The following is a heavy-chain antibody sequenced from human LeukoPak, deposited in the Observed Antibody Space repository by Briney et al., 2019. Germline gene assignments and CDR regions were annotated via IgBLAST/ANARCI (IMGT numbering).Heavy chain of an antibody. CDR2: ISGSGGST. J-gene: IGHJ3*02. Sequence: GGSLRLSCAASGFTFSSYAMSWVRQAPGKGLEWVSAISGSGGSTYYADSVKGRFTISRDNSKNTLYLQMNSLRAEDTAVYYCAKDLEWELLRGKGAFDIWGQGTMVTVSS. CDR3: AKDLEWELLRGKGAFDI. D-gene: IGHD1-26*01. V-gene: IGHV3-23*01. CDR1: GFTFSSYA.